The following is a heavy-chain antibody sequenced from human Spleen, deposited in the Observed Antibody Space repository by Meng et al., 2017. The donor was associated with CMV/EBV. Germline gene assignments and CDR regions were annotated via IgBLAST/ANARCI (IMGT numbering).Heavy chain of an antibody. D-gene: IGHD3-16*01. Sequence: ASVKVSCKASGYTFTSYGISWVRQAPGQGLEWMGWISAYNGNTNYAQKLQGRVTMTTDTSTSTAYMELRSLRSDDTAVYYCARDGNDYFMSGNWFDPWGQGTLVTVSS. CDR2: ISAYNGNT. V-gene: IGHV1-18*01. CDR1: GYTFTSYG. CDR3: ARDGNDYFMSGNWFDP. J-gene: IGHJ5*02.